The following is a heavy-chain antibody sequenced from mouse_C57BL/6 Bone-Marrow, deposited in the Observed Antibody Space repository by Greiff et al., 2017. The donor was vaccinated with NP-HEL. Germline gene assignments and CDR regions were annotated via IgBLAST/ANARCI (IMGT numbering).Heavy chain of an antibody. Sequence: EVQLQQSGPELVKPGASVKISCKASGYTFTDYYMNWVKQSHGKSLEWIGDINPNNGGTSYNQKFKGKATLTVDKSSSTAYMELRGLTSEDSAVYYCARARPNSSPWFAYWGQGTLVTVSA. CDR3: ARARPNSSPWFAY. D-gene: IGHD3-2*02. CDR2: INPNNGGT. CDR1: GYTFTDYY. V-gene: IGHV1-26*01. J-gene: IGHJ3*01.